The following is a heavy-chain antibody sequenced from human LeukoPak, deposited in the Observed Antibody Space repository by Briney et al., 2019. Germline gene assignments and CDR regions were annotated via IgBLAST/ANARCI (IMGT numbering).Heavy chain of an antibody. J-gene: IGHJ6*02. CDR3: ARDYYGSGLDYYGMDV. D-gene: IGHD3-10*01. CDR2: IWYGGSNK. CDR1: GFTFSSYG. V-gene: IGHV3-33*08. Sequence: GGSLRLSCAASGFTFSSYGMHWVRQAPGKGLEWVAVIWYGGSNKYYADSVKGRFTISRDNSKNSLYLQMNSLRAEDTAVYYCARDYYGSGLDYYGMDVWGQGTTVTVSS.